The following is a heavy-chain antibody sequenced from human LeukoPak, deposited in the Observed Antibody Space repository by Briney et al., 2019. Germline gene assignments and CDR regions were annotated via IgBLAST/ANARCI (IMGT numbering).Heavy chain of an antibody. V-gene: IGHV1-2*02. J-gene: IGHJ4*02. CDR2: INPKSGGT. CDR1: GYTFTGYY. CDR3: ARAISFGEENV. D-gene: IGHD3-10*01. Sequence: ASVKVSCKASGYTFTGYYMHWVRQAPGQGLEWMGWINPKSGGTNYAQKFQGRVTMTRDTSISTAYMELSRLRSDDTAVYYCARAISFGEENVWGQGTLVTVSS.